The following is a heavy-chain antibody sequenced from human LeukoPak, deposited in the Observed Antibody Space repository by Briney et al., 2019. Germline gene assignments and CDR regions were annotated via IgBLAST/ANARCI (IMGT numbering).Heavy chain of an antibody. Sequence: ASVKVSCKASGGTFSSYAISWVRQAPGQGLEWMGGIIPIFGTANYAQKFQGRVTITADESTSTAYMELSSLRSEDTAVYYCASSCSGDHYYYGMDVWGQGTTVTVSS. CDR3: ASSCSGDHYYYGMDV. CDR1: GGTFSSYA. CDR2: IIPIFGTA. V-gene: IGHV1-69*13. D-gene: IGHD2-15*01. J-gene: IGHJ6*02.